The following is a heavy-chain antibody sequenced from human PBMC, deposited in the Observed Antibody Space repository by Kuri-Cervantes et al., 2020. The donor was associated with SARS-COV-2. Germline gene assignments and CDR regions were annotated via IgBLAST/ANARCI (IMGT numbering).Heavy chain of an antibody. V-gene: IGHV3-11*04. CDR3: ARDRSRITIFGVVTRYGMDV. J-gene: IGHJ6*02. CDR2: ISSSSSTI. CDR1: GFTFSDYY. D-gene: IGHD3-3*01. Sequence: GESLKISCAASGFTFSDYYMSWIRQAPGKGLEWVSYISSSSSTIYYADSVKGRFTISRDNAKNSLYLQMNSLRAKDTAVYYCARDRSRITIFGVVTRYGMDVWGQGTTVTVSS.